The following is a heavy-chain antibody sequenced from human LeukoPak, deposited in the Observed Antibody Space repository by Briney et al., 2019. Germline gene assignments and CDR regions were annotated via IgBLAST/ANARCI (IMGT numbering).Heavy chain of an antibody. V-gene: IGHV4-59*01. CDR3: ARGGRHYDILTNIDY. Sequence: SETLSLTCTVSGGSISSYYWSWIRQPPGKGLEWIGYIYYSGSTNYNPSPKSRVTISVDTSKNQFSLKLRSVTAADTAVYYCARGGRHYDILTNIDYWGQGTLDTVSS. CDR2: IYYSGST. J-gene: IGHJ4*02. D-gene: IGHD3-9*01. CDR1: GGSISSYY.